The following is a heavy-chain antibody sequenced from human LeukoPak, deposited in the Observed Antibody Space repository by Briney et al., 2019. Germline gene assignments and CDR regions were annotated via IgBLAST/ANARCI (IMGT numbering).Heavy chain of an antibody. J-gene: IGHJ4*02. D-gene: IGHD3-10*01. CDR1: GFTFSSYG. CDR2: IGGRDGST. V-gene: IGHV3-23*01. Sequence: GGSLRLSCAASGFTFSSYGMSWVRQAPGKGLEWVSAIGGRDGSTYYADSVKGRFTISRDNCKNTLYVRMNSLRAEDTAVYYCAKGHYYGSGSLDYWGQGTLVTVSS. CDR3: AKGHYYGSGSLDY.